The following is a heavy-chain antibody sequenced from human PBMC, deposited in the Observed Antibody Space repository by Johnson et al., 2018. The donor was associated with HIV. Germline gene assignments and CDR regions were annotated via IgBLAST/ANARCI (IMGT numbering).Heavy chain of an antibody. CDR3: GRGDDSSGYLTAFDI. J-gene: IGHJ3*02. CDR2: ISYDGSNK. Sequence: QVQLVESGGGVVQPGRSLRLSCAASGFTFSSYAMHWVRQAPGKGLEWVAVISYDGSNKYYADSVKGRFTISRDNSKNTLYLQMNSLRAEATAGYYCGRGDDSSGYLTAFDIWGQGTMVTVSS. CDR1: GFTFSSYA. V-gene: IGHV3-30-3*01. D-gene: IGHD3-22*01.